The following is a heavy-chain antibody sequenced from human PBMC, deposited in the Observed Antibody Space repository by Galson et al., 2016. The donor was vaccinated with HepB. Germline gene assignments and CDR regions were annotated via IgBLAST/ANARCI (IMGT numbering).Heavy chain of an antibody. CDR1: GFIFSGSA. V-gene: IGHV3-73*01. CDR3: TRGFCSSTSCYANDY. D-gene: IGHD2-2*01. J-gene: IGHJ4*02. CDR2: IRSKANSYAT. Sequence: SLRLCCAASGFIFSGSAMHWVRQASGRGLEWLGRIRSKANSYATTYAASVKGRFTISRDDSKNTAYLQMNSLKTEDTAMYYCTRGFCSSTSCYANDYWGQGTLVTVSS.